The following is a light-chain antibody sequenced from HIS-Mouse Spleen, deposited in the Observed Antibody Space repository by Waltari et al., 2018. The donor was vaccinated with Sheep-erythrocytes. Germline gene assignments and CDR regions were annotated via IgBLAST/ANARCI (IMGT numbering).Light chain of an antibody. J-gene: IGLJ1*01. Sequence: QSALTQPRSVSGSPGPSVTISCTGTSSDVGGYNYVSWYQQHPGNAPKLMIYDVSKRPSGVPDRFSGSKSGNTASLTISGLQAEDEADYYCCSYAGSYNHVFATGTKVTVL. CDR2: DVS. CDR1: SSDVGGYNY. V-gene: IGLV2-11*01. CDR3: CSYAGSYNHV.